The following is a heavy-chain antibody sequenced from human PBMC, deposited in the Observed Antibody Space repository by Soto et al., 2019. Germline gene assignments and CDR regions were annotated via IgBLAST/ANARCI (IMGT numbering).Heavy chain of an antibody. CDR1: GYTFTSYY. J-gene: IGHJ6*02. D-gene: IGHD3-3*01. CDR2: INPSGGST. Sequence: ASVKVSCKASGYTFTSYYMHWVRQAPGQGLEWMGIINPSGGSTSYAQKFQGRVTMTRDTSTSTVYMELSSLRSEDTAVYYCARDVIFGVARYGMDVWGQGTTVTVPS. CDR3: ARDVIFGVARYGMDV. V-gene: IGHV1-46*01.